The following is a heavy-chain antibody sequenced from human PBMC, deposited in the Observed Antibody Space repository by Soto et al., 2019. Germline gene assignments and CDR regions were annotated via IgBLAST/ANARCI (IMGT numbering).Heavy chain of an antibody. D-gene: IGHD6-6*01. CDR2: ISYDGSNK. CDR1: GFTFSSYA. Sequence: SLRLSCAASGFTFSSYAMHWVRQAPGKGLEWVAVISYDGSNKYYADSVKGRFTISRDNSKNTLYLQMNSLRAEDTAVYYCAREWNGSSVYYYYYGMDVWGQGTTVTVSS. V-gene: IGHV3-30-3*01. J-gene: IGHJ6*02. CDR3: AREWNGSSVYYYYYGMDV.